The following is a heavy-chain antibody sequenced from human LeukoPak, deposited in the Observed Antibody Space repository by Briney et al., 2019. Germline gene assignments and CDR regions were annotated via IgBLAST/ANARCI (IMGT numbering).Heavy chain of an antibody. Sequence: GSLRLSCAASGFTFSSYGMTWVRQAPGKGLEWVSAITTSGSTYYADSVKGRFTISRDNSKNTLYLQMNSLRAEDTAVYYCAKGNNYGSGSYYNGPLDYWGQGTLVTVSS. J-gene: IGHJ4*02. V-gene: IGHV3-23*01. D-gene: IGHD3-10*01. CDR1: GFTFSSYG. CDR2: ITTSGST. CDR3: AKGNNYGSGSYYNGPLDY.